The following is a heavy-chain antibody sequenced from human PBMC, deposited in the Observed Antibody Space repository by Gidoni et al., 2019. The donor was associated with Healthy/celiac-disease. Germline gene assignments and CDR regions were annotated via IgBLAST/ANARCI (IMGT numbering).Heavy chain of an antibody. CDR1: GYSFTSYC. Sequence: EVQLVQSGAEVKKPGESLKISCKGSGYSFTSYCIGWVLQMPGKGLEGMGIIYPGDSDTRYSPSFQGQVTISADKSISTAYLQWSSLKASDTAMYYCAGPDPQHTIVATTWGQGTLVTVSS. D-gene: IGHD5-12*01. J-gene: IGHJ5*02. CDR3: AGPDPQHTIVATT. V-gene: IGHV5-51*01. CDR2: IYPGDSDT.